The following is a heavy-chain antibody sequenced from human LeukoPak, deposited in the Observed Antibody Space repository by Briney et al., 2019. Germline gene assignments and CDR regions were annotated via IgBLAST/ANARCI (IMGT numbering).Heavy chain of an antibody. V-gene: IGHV3-21*01. CDR1: GFTFSSYS. J-gene: IGHJ6*03. CDR2: ISSSSSYI. CDR3: ARGGDWSYYYYYYMDV. D-gene: IGHD1-1*01. Sequence: GGSLRLSCAASGFTFSSYSMNWVRQAPGKGLEWVSSISSSSSYIYYADSVKGRFTISRDNAKNSLYLQMNSLRAEDTAVYYCARGGDWSYYYYYYMDVWGKGTTVTVSS.